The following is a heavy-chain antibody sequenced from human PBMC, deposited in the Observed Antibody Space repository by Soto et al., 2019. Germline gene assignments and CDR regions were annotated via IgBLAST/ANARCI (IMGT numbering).Heavy chain of an antibody. CDR3: AKDLGAYCGGDCYSAPYHYYGLDV. CDR2: ISYDGSNK. D-gene: IGHD2-21*02. Sequence: GGSLRLSCAASGFTCSRDGMHWVRPAPGKGLEWVAVISYDGSNKYYVDSVKGRFTISRDNSKNTLYLQMNSLRAEDTAVYYCAKDLGAYCGGDCYSAPYHYYGLDVWGQGTTVTVSS. V-gene: IGHV3-30*18. J-gene: IGHJ6*02. CDR1: GFTCSRDG.